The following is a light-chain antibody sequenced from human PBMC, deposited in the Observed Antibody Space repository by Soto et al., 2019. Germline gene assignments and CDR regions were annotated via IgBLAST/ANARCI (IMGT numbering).Light chain of an antibody. CDR2: DAS. CDR1: QDISNY. J-gene: IGKJ5*01. V-gene: IGKV1-33*01. Sequence: DIQMTQSPSSLSASVGDRVTITCQASQDISNYLNWYQQKPGKAPKLLIYDASNLETGVPSRFSGSGSGTDFTFTISSPQPEDIATYYCQQCDNPPITFGQGTRLEIK. CDR3: QQCDNPPIT.